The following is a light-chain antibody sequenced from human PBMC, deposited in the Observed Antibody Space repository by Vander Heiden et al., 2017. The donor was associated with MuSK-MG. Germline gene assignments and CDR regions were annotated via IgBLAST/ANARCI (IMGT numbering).Light chain of an antibody. J-gene: IGKJ2*01. CDR2: DAS. V-gene: IGKV3-11*01. CDR3: QQRCNGPPKYT. Sequence: EIVLTQSPATLSLSPGERATLSCRASQSVSSYLAWYQQKPGQAPRLLIYDASNRATGIKARFSGSGYGTDFTLTISSREPEDFAVYYCQQRCNGPPKYTFGQGTRLEIK. CDR1: QSVSSY.